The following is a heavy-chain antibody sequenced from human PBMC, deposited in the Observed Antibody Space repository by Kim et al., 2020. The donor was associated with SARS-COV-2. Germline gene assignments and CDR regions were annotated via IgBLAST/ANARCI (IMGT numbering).Heavy chain of an antibody. V-gene: IGHV5-51*01. CDR2: IYPGDSDT. Sequence: GYSFTSCWIGWVRQMPGKGLEWMGIIYPGDSDTRYSPSFQGQVTISADKSISTAYLQWSSLKASDTAMYYCARRDYYGSGSYYTPRYYFDNW. CDR1: GYSFTSCW. J-gene: IGHJ4*01. D-gene: IGHD3-10*01. CDR3: ARRDYYGSGSYYTPRYYFDN.